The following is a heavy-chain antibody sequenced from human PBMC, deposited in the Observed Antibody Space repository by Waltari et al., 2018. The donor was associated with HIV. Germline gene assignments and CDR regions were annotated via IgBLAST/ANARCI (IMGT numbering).Heavy chain of an antibody. CDR2: INHRGRT. D-gene: IGHD2-2*02. CDR1: GGSFSGYY. V-gene: IGHV4-34*01. Sequence: QVQLQQWGAGLLKPSETLSLTCAVYGGSFSGYYWSWIRQPPGKGLEWIGEINHRGRTNYNPSLKGRVTISVDTSKNQFSLKLSSVTAADTAVYYCARGRSEYQLLYYYYYGMDVWGQGTTVTVSS. CDR3: ARGRSEYQLLYYYYYGMDV. J-gene: IGHJ6*02.